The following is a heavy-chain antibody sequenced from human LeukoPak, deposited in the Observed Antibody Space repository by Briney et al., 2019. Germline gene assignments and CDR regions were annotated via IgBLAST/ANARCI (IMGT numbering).Heavy chain of an antibody. D-gene: IGHD2-2*02. J-gene: IGHJ4*02. CDR1: GGSISSGGYY. V-gene: IGHV4-31*03. Sequence: PQTLSLTCTVSGGSISSGGYYWSWIRQHPGKGLEWIGYIYYSGSTYYNPSLKSRVTISVDTSKNQFSLKLSSVTAADTAVYYCARERIGYCSSTSCYTARGFDYWGRGTLVTVSS. CDR2: IYYSGST. CDR3: ARERIGYCSSTSCYTARGFDY.